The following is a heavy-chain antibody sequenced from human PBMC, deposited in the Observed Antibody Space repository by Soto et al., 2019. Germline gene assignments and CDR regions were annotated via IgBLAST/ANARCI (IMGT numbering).Heavy chain of an antibody. V-gene: IGHV4-61*01. CDR3: ARSGAGSGWL. Sequence: SETLSLTCTFSGGSVTSGRYYWSCSRQPPGKGLEWIGYIYYTGRTSYSSSLKSRVTISVDTPENQFSLKLSSVTAADTAKYYCARSGAGSGWLGGQGTQVTVSS. CDR1: GGSVTSGRYY. D-gene: IGHD6-19*01. J-gene: IGHJ4*02. CDR2: IYYTGRT.